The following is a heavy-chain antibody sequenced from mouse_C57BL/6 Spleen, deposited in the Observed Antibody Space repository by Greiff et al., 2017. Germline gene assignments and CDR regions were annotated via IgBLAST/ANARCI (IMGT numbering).Heavy chain of an antibody. CDR3: ASYGSSSYWYFDV. V-gene: IGHV1-39*01. CDR1: GYSFTDYN. J-gene: IGHJ1*03. D-gene: IGHD1-1*01. Sequence: VQLQQSGPELVKPGASVKISCKASGYSFTDYNMNWVKQSNGKRLEWIGVSNPNSGTTSTNQKFKGKATLTVDQSSSTAYMQLNSLTSEDSAVYYCASYGSSSYWYFDVWGTGTTVTVSS. CDR2: SNPNSGTT.